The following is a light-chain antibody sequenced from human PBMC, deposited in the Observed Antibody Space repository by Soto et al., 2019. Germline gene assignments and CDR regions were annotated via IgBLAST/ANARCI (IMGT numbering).Light chain of an antibody. CDR3: SSYTKLSTRACV. CDR1: SGDVVSYNR. CDR2: EVS. Sequence: QSVLTQPASVSGSRGQSISIPCTGTSGDVVSYNRVSWYQQHPGKATKLLIYEVSDRTSGVSNRFSGSKSGNTASLTISGLQDEDEAEYYCSSYTKLSTRACVFGTGTKVTVL. J-gene: IGLJ1*01. V-gene: IGLV2-14*01.